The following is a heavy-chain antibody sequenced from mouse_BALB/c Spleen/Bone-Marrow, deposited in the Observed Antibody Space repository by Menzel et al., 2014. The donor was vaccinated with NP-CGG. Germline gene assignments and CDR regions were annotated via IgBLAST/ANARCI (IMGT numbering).Heavy chain of an antibody. V-gene: IGHV1-77*01. J-gene: IGHJ4*01. CDR2: IYPGSGNT. Sequence: QVQLKESGAELARPGASVKLSCKASGYTFTDYYINWVKQRTGQGLEWIGDIYPGSGNTYYNEKFKGKATLTADKSSSTAYMQLSSLTSEDSAVYFCARDWDYYAMDYWGQGTSVTVSS. D-gene: IGHD4-1*01. CDR1: GYTFTDYY. CDR3: ARDWDYYAMDY.